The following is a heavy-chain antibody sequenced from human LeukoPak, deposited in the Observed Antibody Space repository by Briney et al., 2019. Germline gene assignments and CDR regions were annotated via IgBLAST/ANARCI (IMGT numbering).Heavy chain of an antibody. Sequence: GGSLRLSCAASGFTVSSYGIHWVRQTPGKGLEWVTFIGYDGRNKYYADSVKGRFTISRDNSKNTLYLQMNSLRAEDTAVYYCAKDNAYYYADYWGQGTLVTVSS. CDR1: GFTVSSYG. CDR2: IGYDGRNK. D-gene: IGHD3-10*01. V-gene: IGHV3-30*02. CDR3: AKDNAYYYADY. J-gene: IGHJ4*02.